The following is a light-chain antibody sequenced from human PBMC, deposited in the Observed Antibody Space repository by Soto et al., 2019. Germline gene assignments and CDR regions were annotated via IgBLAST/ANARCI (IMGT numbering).Light chain of an antibody. CDR2: GAS. J-gene: IGKJ1*01. Sequence: EIVLTQSPGTLSWSPGERATLSCRASQSVSSSYLAWYQQKPGQAPRLLIYGASSRATGIPDRFSGSGSGTDFTLTISRLEPADFAVYYCQQYGSSPWTFGQGTKVEIK. V-gene: IGKV3-20*01. CDR3: QQYGSSPWT. CDR1: QSVSSSY.